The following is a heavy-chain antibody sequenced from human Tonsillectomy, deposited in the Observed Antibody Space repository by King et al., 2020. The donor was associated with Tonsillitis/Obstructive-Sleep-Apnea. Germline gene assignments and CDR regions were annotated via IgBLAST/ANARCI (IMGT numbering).Heavy chain of an antibody. CDR2: INHSGST. J-gene: IGHJ5*02. CDR1: GGSFSGYY. D-gene: IGHD3-3*01. Sequence: VQLQQWGAGLLKPSETLSLTCAVYGGSFSGYYWSWIRQPPGKGLEWIGEINHSGSTNYNPSLKSRVTISVDTSKNQFSLKPSSVTAADTAVYYCAGHTIFGVVISFSPWGQGTLVTVSS. V-gene: IGHV4-34*01. CDR3: AGHTIFGVVISFSP.